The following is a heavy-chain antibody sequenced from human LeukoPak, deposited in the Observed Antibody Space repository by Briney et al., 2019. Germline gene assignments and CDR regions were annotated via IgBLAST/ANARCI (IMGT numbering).Heavy chain of an antibody. CDR2: INHSGTT. J-gene: IGHJ4*02. D-gene: IGHD4-23*01. CDR3: ARDDYGGDKGFDY. CDR1: GGSFSGYY. V-gene: IGHV4-34*01. Sequence: SETLSLTCAVYGGSFSGYYWNWIRQPPGKGLEWIGEINHSGTTYYNPSLKSRVTMSVDRSKNQFSLNLSSVTAADTAVYFCARDDYGGDKGFDYWGQGTLVTVSS.